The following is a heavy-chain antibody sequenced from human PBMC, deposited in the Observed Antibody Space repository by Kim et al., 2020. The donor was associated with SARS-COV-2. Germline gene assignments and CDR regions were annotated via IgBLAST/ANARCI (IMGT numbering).Heavy chain of an antibody. D-gene: IGHD6-13*01. CDR1: GGSISSSY. CDR2: MYYIGSA. J-gene: IGHJ4*02. CDR3: SGAREGGSSWHFFYY. V-gene: IGHV4-59*01. Sequence: SETLSLTCTVSGGSISSSYWSWIRQPPGKGLEWIGYMYYIGSATYNPSLKSRVTISVDTSKNQFSLRLRFVTAAATAVYFCSGAREGGSSWHFFYYWGQGTLGTVSS.